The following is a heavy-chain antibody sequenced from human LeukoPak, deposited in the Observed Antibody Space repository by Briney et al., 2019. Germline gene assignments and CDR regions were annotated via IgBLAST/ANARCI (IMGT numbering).Heavy chain of an antibody. J-gene: IGHJ4*02. D-gene: IGHD1-26*01. Sequence: SETLSLTCTVSGGSISSSSYYWGWIRQPPGKGLEGIGSIYYSGSTYYNPSLKSRVTISVDTSKNQFSLKLSSVTAADTAVYYCASPEGSGSYSLFGYWGQGTLVTVSS. CDR3: ASPEGSGSYSLFGY. CDR2: IYYSGST. CDR1: GGSISSSSYY. V-gene: IGHV4-39*01.